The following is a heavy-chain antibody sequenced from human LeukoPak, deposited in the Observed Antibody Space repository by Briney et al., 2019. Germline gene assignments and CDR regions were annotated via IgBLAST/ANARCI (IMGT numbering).Heavy chain of an antibody. CDR2: ISYDGSNK. J-gene: IGHJ6*02. V-gene: IGHV3-30*18. CDR3: AKYLRSYSGNYDLDPPWGMDV. Sequence: GGSLRLSCAASGFTFSSYGMHWVRQAPGKGLEWVAVISYDGSNKYYADSVKGRFTISRDNSKNTLYVQMNSLRPADTAVYYCAKYLRSYSGNYDLDPPWGMDVWGQGTTVTVSS. D-gene: IGHD1-26*01. CDR1: GFTFSSYG.